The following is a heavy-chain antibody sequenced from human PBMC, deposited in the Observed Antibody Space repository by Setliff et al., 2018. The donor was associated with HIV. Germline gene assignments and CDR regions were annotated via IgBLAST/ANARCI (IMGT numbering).Heavy chain of an antibody. V-gene: IGHV1-69*05. CDR2: STPILDTT. Sequence: GASVKVSCKASGGTFSSYGITWVRQAPGQGLEWMGGSTPILDTTNYAQKFQGRVTITTDESTNTGYMELSGLRFEDTAVYYCARESACSSASCPKVLDYWGQGTLVTVSS. J-gene: IGHJ4*02. CDR3: ARESACSSASCPKVLDY. CDR1: GGTFSSYG. D-gene: IGHD2-2*01.